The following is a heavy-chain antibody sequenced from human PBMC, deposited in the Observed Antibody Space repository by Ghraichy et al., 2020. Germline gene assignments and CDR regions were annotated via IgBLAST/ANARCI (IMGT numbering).Heavy chain of an antibody. J-gene: IGHJ1*01. V-gene: IGHV4-31*03. CDR1: GGSISSGGYY. CDR2: IYYSGST. CDR3: AGETLPSDYGGNSEDEYFPH. Sequence: SETLSLTCTVSGGSISSGGYYWSWIRQHPGKGLEWIGYIYYSGSTYYNPSLTSRVTISVDTSKNQFSLKLSSVTAADTAVYYCAGETLPSDYGGNSEDEYFPHWGQGTLVTVSS. D-gene: IGHD4-23*01.